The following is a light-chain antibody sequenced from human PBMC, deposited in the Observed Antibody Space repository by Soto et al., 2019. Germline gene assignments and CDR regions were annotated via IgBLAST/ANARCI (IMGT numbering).Light chain of an antibody. CDR1: QTISDY. V-gene: IGKV1-39*01. J-gene: IGKJ2*01. Sequence: DIQMTQSPSSLSASVGDRVTITCRASQTISDYLNWYQQKPGKAPKLLVSAASSLQSGVPLRFSGSGAGADFTLTISSLQPEDFAAYYCQQTYDAPYTFGRGTNLEI. CDR3: QQTYDAPYT. CDR2: AAS.